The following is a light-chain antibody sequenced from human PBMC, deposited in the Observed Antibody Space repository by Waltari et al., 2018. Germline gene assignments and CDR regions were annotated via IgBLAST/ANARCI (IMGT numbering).Light chain of an antibody. Sequence: DIVLTQSPATLSLSPGERATLSCRASQSVTTNFAWYQQKPGQAPRLLIYDASNRATDIPARFSGSGSGTDFTLTISSLQAEDVATYYCQQYSSFPYTFGPGTKVEVK. CDR1: QSVTTN. V-gene: IGKV3-11*01. CDR3: QQYSSFPYT. CDR2: DAS. J-gene: IGKJ3*01.